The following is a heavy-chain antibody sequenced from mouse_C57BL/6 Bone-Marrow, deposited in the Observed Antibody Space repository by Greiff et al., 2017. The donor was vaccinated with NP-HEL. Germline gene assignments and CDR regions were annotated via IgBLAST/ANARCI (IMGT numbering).Heavy chain of an antibody. D-gene: IGHD1-1*01. CDR3: ARKEAVVGGNYFDY. CDR1: GYTFTSYG. Sequence: VQLQQSGAELARPGASVKLSCKASGYTFTSYGISWVKQRTGQGLEWIGEIYPRSGNTYYNEKFKGKATLTADKSSSTAYMELRSLTSEDSAVYFCARKEAVVGGNYFDYWGQGTTLTVSS. J-gene: IGHJ2*01. V-gene: IGHV1-81*01. CDR2: IYPRSGNT.